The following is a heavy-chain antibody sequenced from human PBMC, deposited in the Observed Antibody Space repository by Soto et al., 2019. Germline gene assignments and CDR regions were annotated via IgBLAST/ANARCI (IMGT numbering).Heavy chain of an antibody. CDR1: GFNANSDY. CDR3: TRDGRGLGRLSLFEY. J-gene: IGHJ4*02. Sequence: PVGPLRLCCAGSGFNANSDYMNCFHQTPGKGLEWFASIYSRETSYCADSVRGRFTISSDKSKNTLYFQLSSLSIEDTAVYYCTRDGRGLGRLSLFEYWGQGVLVTVSS. D-gene: IGHD6-19*01. V-gene: IGHV3-53*01. CDR2: IYSRETS.